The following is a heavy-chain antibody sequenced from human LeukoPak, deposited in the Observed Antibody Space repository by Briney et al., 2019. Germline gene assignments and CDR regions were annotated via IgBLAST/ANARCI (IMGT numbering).Heavy chain of an antibody. CDR1: GFTVTSNY. J-gene: IGHJ6*02. CDR2: VYPGGFT. CDR3: AIGGVIWRMDV. V-gene: IGHV3-66*01. Sequence: GGSLRLSCAVSGFTVTSNYMSWVRQAPGKGLEWVSVVYPGGFTYHSDSVKGRFTISRDTSKNTVYLQMNSLRAEDTAVYYCAIGGVIWRMDVWGQGTTVTVSS. D-gene: IGHD2/OR15-2a*01.